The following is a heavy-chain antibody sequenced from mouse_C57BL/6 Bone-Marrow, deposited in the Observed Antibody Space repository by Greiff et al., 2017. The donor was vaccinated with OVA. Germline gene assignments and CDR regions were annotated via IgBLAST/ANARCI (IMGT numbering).Heavy chain of an antibody. V-gene: IGHV5-17*01. J-gene: IGHJ4*01. Sequence: EVKLEESGGGLVKPGGSLKLSCAASGFTFSDYGMHWVRQAPEKGLEWVAYISSGSSTIYYADTVKGRFTISRDNAKNTLFLQMTSLRSEDTAMYYCARPDYSNYFFYAMDYWGQGTSVTVSS. CDR2: ISSGSSTI. CDR1: GFTFSDYG. D-gene: IGHD2-5*01. CDR3: ARPDYSNYFFYAMDY.